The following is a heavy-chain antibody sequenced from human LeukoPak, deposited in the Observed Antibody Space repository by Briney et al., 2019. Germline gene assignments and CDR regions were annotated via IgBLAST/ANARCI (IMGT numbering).Heavy chain of an antibody. CDR3: AKDPGYSYGQDAFDI. D-gene: IGHD5-18*01. CDR2: ISYDGSNK. V-gene: IGHV3-30*18. CDR1: GFTFSSYG. Sequence: PGRSLRLSCAASGFTFSSYGMHWVRQAPGKGLEWVAVISYDGSNKYYADSVKGRFTISRDNSKNTLYLQMNSLRAEDTAAYYCAKDPGYSYGQDAFDIWGQGTMVTVSS. J-gene: IGHJ3*02.